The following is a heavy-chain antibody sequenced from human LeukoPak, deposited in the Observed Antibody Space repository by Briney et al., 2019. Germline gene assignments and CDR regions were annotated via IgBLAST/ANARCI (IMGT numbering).Heavy chain of an antibody. J-gene: IGHJ5*02. CDR2: ISDDGSNK. V-gene: IGHV3-30*04. Sequence: GGTLRLSRAASGFTFSRYAINGVRQAPAKGLEGVAVISDDGSNKYYGDSVRGRFPISRDNSDNTLYLQMNSLRGGDTAVYYCARDRYPGTSNIWFDPWGQGTLVTVSS. CDR1: GFTFSRYA. CDR3: ARDRYPGTSNIWFDP. D-gene: IGHD1-1*01.